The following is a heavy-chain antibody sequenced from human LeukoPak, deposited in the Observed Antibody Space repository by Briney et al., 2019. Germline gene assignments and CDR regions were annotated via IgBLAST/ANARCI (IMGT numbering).Heavy chain of an antibody. V-gene: IGHV3-48*01. CDR1: GFTSRNYL. CDR2: ISSTGGTI. D-gene: IGHD1-26*01. J-gene: IGHJ3*02. Sequence: GGSLRLSCAASGFTSRNYLMNWVRQAPGKGLEWVSFISSTGGTIYYADSVKGRFTVSRDNGKNSLLLQMNSLRAEDTALYYCARGYLRAAFDIWGQGTVVAVSS. CDR3: ARGYLRAAFDI.